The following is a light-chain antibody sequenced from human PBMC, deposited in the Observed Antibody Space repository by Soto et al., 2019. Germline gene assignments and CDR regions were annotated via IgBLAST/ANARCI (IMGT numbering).Light chain of an antibody. J-gene: IGKJ1*01. CDR2: DTS. CDR1: QSVTKY. CDR3: QQYGSSPGT. Sequence: EIVMTQSPATLSVSPGERATLSCRASQSVTKYLAWYHQKPGQAPRLLIYDTSNRATGIPARFSGSGSGTDFTLTISRLEPEDFAVYYCQQYGSSPGTFGQGTKVDIK. V-gene: IGKV3-20*01.